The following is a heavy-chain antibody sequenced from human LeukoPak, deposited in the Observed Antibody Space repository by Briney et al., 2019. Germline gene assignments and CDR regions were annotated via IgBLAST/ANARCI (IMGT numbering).Heavy chain of an antibody. CDR3: ARERTGLRAQYFQH. Sequence: ASVKVSCKASGCTFTGYYMHWVRQAPGQGLEWMGWINPNSGGTNYAQKFQGRVTMTRDTSISTAYMELSRLRSDDTAVYYCARERTGLRAQYFQHWGQGTLVTVSS. CDR1: GCTFTGYY. CDR2: INPNSGGT. J-gene: IGHJ1*01. D-gene: IGHD4-17*01. V-gene: IGHV1-2*02.